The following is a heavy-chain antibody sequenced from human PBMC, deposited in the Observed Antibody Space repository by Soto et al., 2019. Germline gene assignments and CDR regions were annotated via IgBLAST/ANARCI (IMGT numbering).Heavy chain of an antibody. CDR1: GYTFTSHD. Sequence: QVQLVQSGAEVKKPGASVTVSCKASGYTFTSHDINWVRQTTGQELEWMGWMSPNNGHTGYAQNLQGRVSMTMNTSISTAYMEVTGLRSDDTAVYYGAIRQNHDHAWYFDLWGRGTPLTVSS. CDR2: MSPNNGHT. J-gene: IGHJ2*01. V-gene: IGHV1-8*01. CDR3: AIRQNHDHAWYFDL.